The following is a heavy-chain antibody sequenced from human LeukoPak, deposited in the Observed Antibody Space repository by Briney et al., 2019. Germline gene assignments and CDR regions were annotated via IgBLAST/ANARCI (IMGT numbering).Heavy chain of an antibody. J-gene: IGHJ5*02. Sequence: GGSLRLSCAASGFTFSGYSMNWVRQAPGKGLEWVSSISSSSSYIYYADSVKGRFTISRDNAKNSLYLQMNSLRAEDTAVYYCARGGGANNWFDPWGQGTLVTVSS. CDR1: GFTFSGYS. V-gene: IGHV3-21*01. CDR2: ISSSSSYI. CDR3: ARGGGANNWFDP. D-gene: IGHD3-16*01.